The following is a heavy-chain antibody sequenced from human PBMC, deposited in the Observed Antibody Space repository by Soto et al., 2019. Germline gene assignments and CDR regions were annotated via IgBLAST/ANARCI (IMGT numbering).Heavy chain of an antibody. CDR3: AQSLGWFDP. CDR2: ISWDDDK. J-gene: IGHJ5*02. D-gene: IGHD1-26*01. Sequence: QITLKESGPTLVKPTQTLTLTCTFSGFSLSTSGVGVGWIRPPPGTALVLLALISWDDDKRYSPTLKSRLTITKGTSKNQVVLTMTNIDPVDTATYYCAQSLGWFDPWGEGTLVTVFS. V-gene: IGHV2-5*02. CDR1: GFSLSTSGVG.